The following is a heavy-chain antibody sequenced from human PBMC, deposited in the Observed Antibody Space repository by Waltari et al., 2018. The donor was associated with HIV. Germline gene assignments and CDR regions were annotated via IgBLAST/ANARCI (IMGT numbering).Heavy chain of an antibody. CDR3: VRGDFCSGGSCIIDIDY. Sequence: QIQLLESGGGVVHLEGYLRLSCVASGFNFRSYAILWVRQAPGKGLEWVAMTSYDGTNKYFSDSVRGRFGISRDNSKNTLFLQANTLRLDDTAIYYCVRGDFCSGGSCIIDIDYWGPGILVTVSS. CDR2: TSYDGTNK. V-gene: IGHV3-30*16. J-gene: IGHJ4*02. CDR1: GFNFRSYA. D-gene: IGHD2-15*01.